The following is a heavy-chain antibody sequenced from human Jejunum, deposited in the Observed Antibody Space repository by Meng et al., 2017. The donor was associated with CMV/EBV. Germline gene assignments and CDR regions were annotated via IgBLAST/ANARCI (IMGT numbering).Heavy chain of an antibody. V-gene: IGHV3-23*03. CDR3: ARLSDS. D-gene: IGHD2-15*01. CDR1: GFTFSTYA. Sequence: LKISCAASGFTFSTYAMSWVRQAPGKGLEWVDVIYSGGGSLYYEDSVKGRFTISTDDSKNTLYLQMNSLRADDTAVYYCARLSDSWGQGTLVTVSS. J-gene: IGHJ4*02. CDR2: IYSGGGSL.